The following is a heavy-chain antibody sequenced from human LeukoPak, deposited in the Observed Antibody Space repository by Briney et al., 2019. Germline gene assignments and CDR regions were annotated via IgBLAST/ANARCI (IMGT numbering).Heavy chain of an antibody. V-gene: IGHV1-2*02. CDR1: GYTFTGYY. D-gene: IGHD6-19*01. Sequence: ASVKVSCKASGYTFTGYYLHWVRQAPGQGLEWMGWINPNSGGTNYAQKFQGRVTMTWDTSISTAYMELSRLRSDDTAVYYCARVMGSGQWLVEREDFDIWGQGTMVTVSS. J-gene: IGHJ3*02. CDR2: INPNSGGT. CDR3: ARVMGSGQWLVEREDFDI.